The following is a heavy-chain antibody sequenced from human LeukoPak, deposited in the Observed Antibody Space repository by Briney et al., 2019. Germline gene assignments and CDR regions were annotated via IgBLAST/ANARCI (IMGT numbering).Heavy chain of an antibody. D-gene: IGHD6-19*01. Sequence: ASVKVSCKASGYTFTDYTIFWVRQAPGQGLEWMGWINPNSVDTDYAEKFQGRVTMSRDRSISTAYMQLTGVTSEDRAVNYWWRESVVWAVAGKSHWFDPWGQGTLVTVS. CDR1: GYTFTDYT. CDR3: WRESVVWAVAGKSHWFDP. CDR2: INPNSVDT. V-gene: IGHV1-2*02. J-gene: IGHJ5*02.